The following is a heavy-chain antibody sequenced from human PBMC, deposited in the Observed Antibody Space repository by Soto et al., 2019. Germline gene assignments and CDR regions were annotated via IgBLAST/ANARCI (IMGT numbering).Heavy chain of an antibody. J-gene: IGHJ4*02. CDR2: IFYTGST. V-gene: IGHV4-59*01. Sequence: PSETLSLTCTVSGASLSGYYWAWIRQPPGKGLEWIGNIFYTGSTAYNPSLKSRITMSLDTSRSHFSLKIRSVTTANTAVYYCARVDWGSFDYWGQGTLVTVSS. CDR3: ARVDWGSFDY. D-gene: IGHD3-9*01. CDR1: GASLSGYY.